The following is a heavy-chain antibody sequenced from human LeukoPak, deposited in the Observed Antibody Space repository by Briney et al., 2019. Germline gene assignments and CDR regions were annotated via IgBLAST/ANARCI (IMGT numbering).Heavy chain of an antibody. CDR1: GGSISSYY. J-gene: IGHJ4*02. CDR3: ARGSTAARPFDY. Sequence: SETLSLTCTVSGGSISSYYWSWIRQPPGKGLEWIGYIYYSGSTNYNPSLKSRVTISVDTSKNQFSLKLSSVTAADTAVYYCARGSTAARPFDYWGQGTLVTVSS. V-gene: IGHV4-59*01. CDR2: IYYSGST. D-gene: IGHD6-6*01.